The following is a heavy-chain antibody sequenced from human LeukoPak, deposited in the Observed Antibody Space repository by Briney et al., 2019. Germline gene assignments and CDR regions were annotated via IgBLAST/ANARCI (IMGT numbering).Heavy chain of an antibody. Sequence: ASVKVSCKASGYTFTGYYMHGVRQAPGQGLEWMGRINPNSGGTNYAQKFQGRVTMTRDTSISTVYMELSSLRSEDTAVCYCARGPPRLNWIDPWGQGTLVTVSS. CDR3: ARGPPRLNWIDP. CDR2: INPNSGGT. CDR1: GYTFTGYY. V-gene: IGHV1-2*06. D-gene: IGHD6-25*01. J-gene: IGHJ5*02.